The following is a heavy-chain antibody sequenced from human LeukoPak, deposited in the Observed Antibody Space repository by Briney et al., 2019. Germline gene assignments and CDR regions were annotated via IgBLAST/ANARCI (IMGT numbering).Heavy chain of an antibody. CDR2: IKSKTDGGTT. J-gene: IGHJ4*02. Sequence: PGGSLRLSCAASGFTLSKHPMYWVRQAPGKGLEWVGRIKSKTDGGTTDYAAPVKGRFTISRDDSKNTLYLQMNSLKTEDTAVYYCTKTSYDYVWGSYRPIYYFDYWGQGTLVTVSS. CDR3: TKTSYDYVWGSYRPIYYFDY. V-gene: IGHV3-15*01. D-gene: IGHD3-16*02. CDR1: GFTLSKHP.